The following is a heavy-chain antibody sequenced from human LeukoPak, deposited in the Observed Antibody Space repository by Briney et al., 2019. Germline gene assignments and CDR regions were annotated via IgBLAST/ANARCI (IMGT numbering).Heavy chain of an antibody. CDR1: GFTFSSNA. CDR2: ISGSGANT. D-gene: IGHD5-12*01. J-gene: IGHJ4*02. CDR3: AKGKWGYSGYDYSDY. Sequence: GGSLRLSCAGSGFTFSSNAMNWVRQAPGKGLEWVSSISGSGANTYYADSVKGRFTISRDNSKNTLYLQMNSLRAEDTAVYYCAKGKWGYSGYDYSDYWGQGTLVTVSS. V-gene: IGHV3-23*01.